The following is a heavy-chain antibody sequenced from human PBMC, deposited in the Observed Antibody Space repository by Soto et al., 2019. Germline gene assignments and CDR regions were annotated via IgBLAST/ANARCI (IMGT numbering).Heavy chain of an antibody. J-gene: IGHJ4*02. CDR3: AKDIITGTNSRGY. Sequence: QVQLVESGGGVVQPVRSLRLSCAASGFTFSSYGMHWVRQAPGKGLEWVAVISYDGSNKYYADSVKGRFTISRDNSKNTLYLQMNSLRAEDTAVYYCAKDIITGTNSRGYWGQGTLVTVSS. CDR1: GFTFSSYG. CDR2: ISYDGSNK. V-gene: IGHV3-30*18. D-gene: IGHD1-20*01.